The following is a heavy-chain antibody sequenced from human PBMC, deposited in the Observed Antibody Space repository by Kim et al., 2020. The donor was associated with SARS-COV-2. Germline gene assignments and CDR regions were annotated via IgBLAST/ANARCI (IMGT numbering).Heavy chain of an antibody. D-gene: IGHD6-13*01. CDR3: AKDIGIAAAGTGGFDY. J-gene: IGHJ4*02. Sequence: GGSLRLSCAASGFTFDDYAMHWVRQAPGKGLEWVSGISWNSGSIGYADSVKGRFTISRDNAKNSLYMQMNSLRAEDTALYYCAKDIGIAAAGTGGFDYWGQGTLVTVSS. CDR1: GFTFDDYA. V-gene: IGHV3-9*01. CDR2: ISWNSGSI.